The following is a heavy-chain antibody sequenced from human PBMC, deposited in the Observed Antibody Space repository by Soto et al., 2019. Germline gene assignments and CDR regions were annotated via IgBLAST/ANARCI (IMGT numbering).Heavy chain of an antibody. D-gene: IGHD3-16*01. J-gene: IGHJ5*02. Sequence: QITLKESGPTLVKPTQTLTLTCTFSGFSLTTRGVGVGWIRQPPGKALECLALIYWDDDKGYSPALQSRLTLTQDTSQTHLVLTMTNLDPADTATYYCAHIPNYYQYDWFSPRGKGTLVSASS. CDR1: GFSLTTRGVG. V-gene: IGHV2-5*02. CDR3: AHIPNYYQYDWFSP. CDR2: IYWDDDK.